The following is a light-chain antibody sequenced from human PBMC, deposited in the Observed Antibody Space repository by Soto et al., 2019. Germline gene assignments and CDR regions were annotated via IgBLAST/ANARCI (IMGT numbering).Light chain of an antibody. CDR2: GAS. Sequence: EIVLPQSPGTLSLSQGESATLSCRASQSVSNDYLAWYKQKPGPAPRLLIYGASNRATGIPDRFSGSGSGTDFTLTISRLEPEDFGVYYCQHYSSSGTFGQGTKVDI. CDR3: QHYSSSGT. J-gene: IGKJ1*01. V-gene: IGKV3-20*01. CDR1: QSVSNDY.